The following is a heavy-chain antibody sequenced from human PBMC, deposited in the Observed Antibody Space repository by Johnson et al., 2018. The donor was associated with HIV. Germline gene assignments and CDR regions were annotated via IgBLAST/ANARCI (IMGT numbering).Heavy chain of an antibody. CDR1: GLTVSSNY. J-gene: IGHJ3*02. CDR2: IYSGDNT. Sequence: QLVESGGGLVQPGGSLRLSCVASGLTVSSNYMTWVRQSPGKGLECVSVIYSGDNTYYADSVKGRFTISRDNSKNTLYLQMNSLRAEDTAVYFCARERHYYGSVRPRERQGDAFDIWGQGTMVTVAS. CDR3: ARERHYYGSVRPRERQGDAFDI. V-gene: IGHV3-66*01. D-gene: IGHD3-10*01.